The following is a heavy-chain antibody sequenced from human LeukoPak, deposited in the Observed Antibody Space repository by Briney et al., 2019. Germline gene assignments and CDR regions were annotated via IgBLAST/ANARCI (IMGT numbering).Heavy chain of an antibody. CDR1: GFSFTNFA. CDR2: ISGSGGST. D-gene: IGHD1-26*01. CDR3: AKDTIFSGSHWAFDI. V-gene: IGHV3-23*01. Sequence: GGSLRLSCAVAGFSFTNFAISWVRQAPGKGLERVTAISGSGGSTYYADSVKGRFTISRDNSKNTLYLQMNSLRAEDTAVYYCAKDTIFSGSHWAFDIWGQGTMVTVSS. J-gene: IGHJ3*02.